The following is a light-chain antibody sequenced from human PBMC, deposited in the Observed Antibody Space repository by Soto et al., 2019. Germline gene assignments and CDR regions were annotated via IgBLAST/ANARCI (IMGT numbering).Light chain of an antibody. J-gene: IGLJ1*01. CDR3: CSYAGSSSAYV. CDR2: EVS. Sequence: QSVLTQPASVSGSPGQSITISCTGTSSVVGSYNVVSWYQQHPGKAPKLLIYEVSKRPSGVSDRFSGSKSGNTASLTISGLQAEDEADYHCCSYAGSSSAYVFGTGTKVTVL. V-gene: IGLV2-23*02. CDR1: SSVVGSYNV.